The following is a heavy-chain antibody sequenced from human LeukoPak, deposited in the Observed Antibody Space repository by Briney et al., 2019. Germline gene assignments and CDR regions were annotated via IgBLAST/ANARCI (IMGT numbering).Heavy chain of an antibody. J-gene: IGHJ3*02. Sequence: PGGSLRLSCAASGFTFSSYSMNWVRQAPGKGLEWIGEINHSGSTNYNPSLKSRVTISVDTSKNQFSLKLSSVTAADTAVYYCARCLPYYDFWSGSAPCVGFDIWGQGTMVTVSS. V-gene: IGHV4-34*01. CDR1: GFTFSSYS. D-gene: IGHD3-3*01. CDR2: INHSGST. CDR3: ARCLPYYDFWSGSAPCVGFDI.